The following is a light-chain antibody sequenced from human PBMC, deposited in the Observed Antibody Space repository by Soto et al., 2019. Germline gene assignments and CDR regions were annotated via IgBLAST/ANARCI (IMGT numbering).Light chain of an antibody. CDR2: GVT. V-gene: IGLV2-14*01. Sequence: QSVLTQPASVSGSPGQSITISCTGTSSDVDGYNYVSWYQQHPGIAPKLLIYGVTNRPSGVSTRFSGSKSGNTASLTISGLQAEDEADYHCSSYTSASTLLYLFGTGTKVTVL. CDR1: SSDVDGYNY. J-gene: IGLJ1*01. CDR3: SSYTSASTLLYL.